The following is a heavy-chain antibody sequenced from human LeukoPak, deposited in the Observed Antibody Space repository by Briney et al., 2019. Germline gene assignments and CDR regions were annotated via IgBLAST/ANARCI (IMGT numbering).Heavy chain of an antibody. J-gene: IGHJ4*02. CDR3: ARGARDGYNYFGYDY. CDR1: GGTFSSYA. V-gene: IGHV1-69*13. CDR2: IIPIFGTA. Sequence: SVKVSCKASGGTFSSYAISWVRQAPGQGLEWMGGIIPIFGTANYAQKFKGRVTITADESTSTAYMELNSLRSEDTAVYYCARGARDGYNYFGYDYWGQGTLVTVSS. D-gene: IGHD5-24*01.